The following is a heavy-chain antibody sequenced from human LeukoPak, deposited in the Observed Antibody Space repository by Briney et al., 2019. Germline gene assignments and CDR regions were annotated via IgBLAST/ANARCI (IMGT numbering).Heavy chain of an antibody. CDR3: VPYLSDAGHFDY. CDR1: GYYISSGYY. D-gene: IGHD6-13*01. V-gene: IGHV4-38-2*02. Sequence: PSETLSLTCSVSGYYISSGYYWGWIRQPPGKGLEWIGSIYHSGTTYYNPSLKSRVTISVDTSKNQFSLKVTSVTAADTAVYHCVPYLSDAGHFDYWGQGTLVTVSS. CDR2: IYHSGTT. J-gene: IGHJ4*02.